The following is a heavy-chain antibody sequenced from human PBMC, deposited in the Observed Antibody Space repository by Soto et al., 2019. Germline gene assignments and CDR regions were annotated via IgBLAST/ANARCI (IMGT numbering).Heavy chain of an antibody. J-gene: IGHJ6*03. V-gene: IGHV1-8*01. Sequence: GASVKVSCKASGYTFTSYDINWVRQAPGQGLEWMGWMNPNSGNTGYAQKFQGRVTITADKSMSTAYMELSSLRSEDTAVYYCAREFHNCNYHPRDYYSYMDVWAKGTTVTVSS. D-gene: IGHD1-7*01. CDR3: AREFHNCNYHPRDYYSYMDV. CDR2: MNPNSGNT. CDR1: GYTFTSYD.